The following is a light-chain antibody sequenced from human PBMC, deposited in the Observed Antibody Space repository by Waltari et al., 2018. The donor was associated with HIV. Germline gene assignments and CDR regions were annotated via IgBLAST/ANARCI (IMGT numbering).Light chain of an antibody. V-gene: IGLV1-40*01. Sequence: QSALTPPPSVSGAPGQTVTISCTGLPLNLGTTYAVQWSPHLPGKAPRLLISSNSTRPSGVPDRFSGSKSGTSASLTITGLQAEDEADYYCQSFVSRPGDWVFGGGTKLTVL. CDR3: QSFVSRPGDWV. J-gene: IGLJ3*02. CDR2: SNS. CDR1: PLNLGTTYA.